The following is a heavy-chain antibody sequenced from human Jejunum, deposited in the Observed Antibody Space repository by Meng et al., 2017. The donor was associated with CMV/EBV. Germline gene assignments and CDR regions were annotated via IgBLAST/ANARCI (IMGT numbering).Heavy chain of an antibody. Sequence: TKYWIGWVRQMPGRGLEWMGIIHPYDSDARYSPSFQGQVTFSVDRSMSTAYLQWSLLKASDTAIYYCARGGTYDFWSTYFTFLFGYWGQGTLVTVSS. V-gene: IGHV5-51*01. CDR3: ARGGTYDFWSTYFTFLFGY. CDR2: IHPYDSDA. J-gene: IGHJ4*02. D-gene: IGHD3-3*01. CDR1: TKYW.